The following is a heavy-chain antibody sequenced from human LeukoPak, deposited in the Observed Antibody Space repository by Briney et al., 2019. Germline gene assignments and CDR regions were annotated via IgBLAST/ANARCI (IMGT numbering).Heavy chain of an antibody. CDR1: GFTVSPYG. J-gene: IGHJ4*02. V-gene: IGHV3-30*02. Sequence: GGSLRLSCAASGFTVSPYGMHWVRQAPGKGLEWVTFIRFDGSNEYYTDSVKGRFTISRDNSKNTLHLQMNSLRPEDTAVYYCAGDFDYWGQGTLVTVSS. CDR2: IRFDGSNE. CDR3: AGDFDY.